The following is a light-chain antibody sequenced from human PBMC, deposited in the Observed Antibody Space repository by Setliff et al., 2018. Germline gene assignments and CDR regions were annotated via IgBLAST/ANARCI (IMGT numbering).Light chain of an antibody. CDR2: EVS. Sequence: QSALTQPPSASGSPGQSLTISCTGTSSDVGAYNYVSWYQQHPGKAPRLMIFEVSKRPSGVPDRFSGSKSGNTASLTVSGLQAEDEADYYCSSYAGNYIYVFGTGTRSPS. J-gene: IGLJ1*01. CDR3: SSYAGNYIYV. CDR1: SSDVGAYNY. V-gene: IGLV2-8*01.